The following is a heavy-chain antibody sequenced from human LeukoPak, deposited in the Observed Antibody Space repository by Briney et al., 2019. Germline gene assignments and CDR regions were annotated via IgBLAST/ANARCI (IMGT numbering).Heavy chain of an antibody. CDR1: AFTVSFNY. V-gene: IGHV3-53*01. CDR3: ARGQWRTYSYYYMDV. CDR2: IYSGGST. D-gene: IGHD6-19*01. Sequence: PGGSLRLSCAPSAFTVSFNYMRSVRHAPGKGLEWISVIYSGGSTYYADSVKGRFTISRDDSKNTLYLQMNSLRAEDTATSYCARGQWRTYSYYYMDVWGKGTTVTVSS. J-gene: IGHJ6*03.